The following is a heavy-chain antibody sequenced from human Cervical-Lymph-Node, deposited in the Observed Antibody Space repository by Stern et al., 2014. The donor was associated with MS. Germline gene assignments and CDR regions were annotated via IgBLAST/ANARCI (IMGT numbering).Heavy chain of an antibody. CDR3: ARSTVAGLDH. D-gene: IGHD6-19*01. V-gene: IGHV1-2*06. CDR2: INPDSGVT. CDR1: GYRFTGHH. J-gene: IGHJ4*02. Sequence: VQLVESGAEVKKPGASVKVSCKTSGYRFTGHHMHWVRQAPGQGLEWMGRINPDSGVTNFAQRFQGRVTMTRDTSIGAAYMELTRLRSDDTAVYYCARSTVAGLDHWGQGTLVTVSS.